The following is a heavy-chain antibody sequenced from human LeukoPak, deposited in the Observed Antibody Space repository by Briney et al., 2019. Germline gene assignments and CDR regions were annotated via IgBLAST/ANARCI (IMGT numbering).Heavy chain of an antibody. J-gene: IGHJ4*02. V-gene: IGHV3-66*01. CDR1: GFTVSSHY. Sequence: GGSLRLSCAASGFTVSSHYLHWVRQAPGKGLEWVSIIYAGGTAYYADSVRDRFTISRDNFNNTLYLQMNSLRAEDTAVYYCARGPVRKYYFDYWGQGTLVTVSS. CDR2: IYAGGTA. CDR3: ARGPVRKYYFDY. D-gene: IGHD6-6*01.